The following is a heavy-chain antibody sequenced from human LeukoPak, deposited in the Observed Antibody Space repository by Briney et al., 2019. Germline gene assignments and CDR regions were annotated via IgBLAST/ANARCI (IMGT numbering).Heavy chain of an antibody. CDR2: INPNSGGT. Sequence: ASVKVSCKASGYTFTGYYMHWVRQAPGQGLEWMGWINPNSGGTNYAQKFQGWVTMTRDTSISTAYMELSRLRSDDTAVYYCARDLPVQLERRSQAYYYYGMDVWGQGTTVTVSS. J-gene: IGHJ6*02. CDR3: ARDLPVQLERRSQAYYYYGMDV. D-gene: IGHD1-1*01. V-gene: IGHV1-2*04. CDR1: GYTFTGYY.